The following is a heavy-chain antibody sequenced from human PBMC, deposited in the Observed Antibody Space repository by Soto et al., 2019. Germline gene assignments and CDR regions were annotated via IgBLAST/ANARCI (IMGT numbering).Heavy chain of an antibody. V-gene: IGHV3-53*02. CDR3: ARVSSPFGY. D-gene: IGHD3-16*01. J-gene: IGHJ4*02. CDR1: GFTVSSYY. CDR2: IYSSGNT. Sequence: EVQLVETGGGLIQPGGSLRLSCAVSGFTVSSYYMSWVRQAPGKGLEWVSVIYSSGNTYYADSVKARFNVSRDKSKNTVYLQMNSLRAEDTAMYYCARVSSPFGYWGQGTLVTVSS.